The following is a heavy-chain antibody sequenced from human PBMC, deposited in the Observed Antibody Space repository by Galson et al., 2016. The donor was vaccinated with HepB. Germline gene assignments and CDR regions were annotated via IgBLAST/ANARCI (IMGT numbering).Heavy chain of an antibody. Sequence: SLRLSCAVSGFTFRSYDMHWVRQVTGKGLEWVAAIGSAGDTYYRGSVKGRFAISRENAKKSLFLQMNSLRDEDTALYYCARGLDSWGQGTMVTVSS. D-gene: IGHD2-21*01. J-gene: IGHJ3*01. CDR1: GFTFRSYD. CDR2: IGSAGDT. CDR3: ARGLDS. V-gene: IGHV3-13*04.